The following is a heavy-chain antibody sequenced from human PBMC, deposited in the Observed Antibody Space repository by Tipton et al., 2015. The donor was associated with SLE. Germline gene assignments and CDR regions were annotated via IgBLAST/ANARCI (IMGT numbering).Heavy chain of an antibody. J-gene: IGHJ4*02. Sequence: GSLRLSCAASGFTFSNYWMSWVRQAPGKGLEWVANIKLDGSEKYYVDSVKGRFTISRDNAKNSLYLQMNNLRDEDTAVYYCASYLAGARRFASWGQGTLVTVSS. D-gene: IGHD2-8*02. V-gene: IGHV3-7*01. CDR2: IKLDGSEK. CDR1: GFTFSNYW. CDR3: ASYLAGARRFAS.